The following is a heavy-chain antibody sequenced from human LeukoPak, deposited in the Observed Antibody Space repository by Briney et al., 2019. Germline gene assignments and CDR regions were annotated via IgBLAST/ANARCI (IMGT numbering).Heavy chain of an antibody. Sequence: ASVKVSCKASGYTFTSYGISWVRQAPGQGLEWMGGFDPEDGETIYAQKFQGRVTMTEDTSTDTAYMELSSLRSEDTAVYYCATVGSGSYYLYYFDYWGQGTLVTVSS. CDR2: FDPEDGET. CDR1: GYTFTSYG. V-gene: IGHV1-24*01. J-gene: IGHJ4*02. D-gene: IGHD1-26*01. CDR3: ATVGSGSYYLYYFDY.